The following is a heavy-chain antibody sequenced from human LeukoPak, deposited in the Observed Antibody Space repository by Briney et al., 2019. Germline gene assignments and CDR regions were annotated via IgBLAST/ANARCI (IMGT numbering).Heavy chain of an antibody. Sequence: SETLSLTCTVSGGSISSGSYYWSWIRQPAGKGLEWIGRIYTSGGTNYNPSLKSRVTISVDTSKNQFSLKLGSVTAADTAVYYCARVRYLDTAMVEAFDIWGQGTMVTVSS. CDR3: ARVRYLDTAMVEAFDI. J-gene: IGHJ3*02. CDR2: IYTSGGT. V-gene: IGHV4-61*02. D-gene: IGHD5-18*01. CDR1: GGSISSGSYY.